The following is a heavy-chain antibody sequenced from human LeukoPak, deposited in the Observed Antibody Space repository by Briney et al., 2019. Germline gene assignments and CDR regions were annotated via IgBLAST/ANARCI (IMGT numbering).Heavy chain of an antibody. CDR2: ISGTGDVS. J-gene: IGHJ6*02. D-gene: IGHD2/OR15-2a*01. V-gene: IGHV3-23*01. CDR1: GFTFSDYS. Sequence: GGSLRLSCAASGFTFSDYSMRWVRQAPGKGLEWVSSISGTGDVSKYADSVKGRFTISRDNSKNTLYLQVNSLRSEETAVYYCAKAFVPYYYGMDVWGQGTTVTVS. CDR3: AKAFVPYYYGMDV.